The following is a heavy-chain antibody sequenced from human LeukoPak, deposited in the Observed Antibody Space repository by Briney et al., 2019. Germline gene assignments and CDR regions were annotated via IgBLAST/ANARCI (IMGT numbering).Heavy chain of an antibody. CDR1: GYTLTELS. Sequence: ASVKVSCKVSGYTLTELSMHWVRQAPGEGLEWMGGFDPEDGETIYAQKFQGRVTMTEDTSTDTAYMELSSLRSEDTAVYYCATVHRMATEAYYFDYWGQGTLVTVSS. CDR2: FDPEDGET. D-gene: IGHD5-24*01. CDR3: ATVHRMATEAYYFDY. V-gene: IGHV1-24*01. J-gene: IGHJ4*02.